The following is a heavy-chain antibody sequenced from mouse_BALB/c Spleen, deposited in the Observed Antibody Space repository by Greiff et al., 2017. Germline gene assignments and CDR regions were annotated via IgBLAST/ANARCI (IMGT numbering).Heavy chain of an antibody. D-gene: IGHD1-1*01. V-gene: IGHV5-4*02. CDR2: ISDGGSYT. CDR1: GFTFSDYY. Sequence: EVKLVESGGGLVKPGGSLKLSCAASGFTFSDYYMYWVRQTPEKRLEWVATISDGGSYTYYPDSVKGRFSISRDNAKNNLYLQMSSLKSEDTAMYYCARDRGYGSSFAYWGQGTLVTVSA. J-gene: IGHJ3*01. CDR3: ARDRGYGSSFAY.